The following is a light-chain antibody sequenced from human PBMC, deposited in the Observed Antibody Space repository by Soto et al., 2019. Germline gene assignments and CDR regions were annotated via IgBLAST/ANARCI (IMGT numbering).Light chain of an antibody. V-gene: IGLV2-14*01. CDR2: DVS. CDR1: SSDVGGYNY. CDR3: CSYTTSNTRQIV. J-gene: IGLJ1*01. Sequence: QSALTQPASVSGSPGQSITISCTGTSSDVGGYNYVSWYQQHPGKAPKFMIYDVSNRPSGVSNRFSGSKSGNTASLTISGVQAEDEADYYCCSYTTSNTRQIVFGTGTKVTV.